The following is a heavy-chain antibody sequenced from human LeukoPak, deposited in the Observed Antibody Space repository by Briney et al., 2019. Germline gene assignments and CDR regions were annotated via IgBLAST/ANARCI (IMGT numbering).Heavy chain of an antibody. V-gene: IGHV4-39*01. J-gene: IGHJ4*02. CDR1: GGSISSSSYY. CDR2: IYYSGST. Sequence: SETLSLTCTVSGGSISSSSYYWGWIRQPLGKGLEWIGSIYYSGSTYYNPSLKSRVTISVDTSKNQFSLKLSSVTAADTAVYYCASSSILVVVISNFDYWGQGTLVTVSS. CDR3: ASSSILVVVISNFDY. D-gene: IGHD3-22*01.